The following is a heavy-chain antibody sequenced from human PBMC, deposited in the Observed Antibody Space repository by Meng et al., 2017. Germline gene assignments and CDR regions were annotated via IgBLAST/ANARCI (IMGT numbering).Heavy chain of an antibody. J-gene: IGHJ4*02. V-gene: IGHV4-4*02. D-gene: IGHD6-19*01. CDR1: GGHIRRWNW. Sequence: QGQRGGSGPGEVEPSGNLSRACSVSGGHIRRWNWGSWVGQHPGKGLEWMGESYHSGTTNYNPSPKSRGTISVEKSKNQFSLKLSSVNAADTAVYYCARGRYSRGWDRFDYWGQGTLVTVSS. CDR2: SYHSGTT. CDR3: ARGRYSRGWDRFDY.